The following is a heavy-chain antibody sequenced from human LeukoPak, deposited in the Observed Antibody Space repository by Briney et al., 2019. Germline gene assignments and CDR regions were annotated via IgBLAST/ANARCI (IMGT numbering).Heavy chain of an antibody. J-gene: IGHJ5*02. V-gene: IGHV1-69*13. D-gene: IGHD2-2*02. Sequence: SVRVSCKASGGTFSSYAISWVRQAPGQGLEWMGGIIPIFGTANYAQKFQGRVTITADESTSTAYMELSSLRSEDTAVYYCARVAVVPAAIHPRWWFDPWGQGTLVTVSS. CDR3: ARVAVVPAAIHPRWWFDP. CDR2: IIPIFGTA. CDR1: GGTFSSYA.